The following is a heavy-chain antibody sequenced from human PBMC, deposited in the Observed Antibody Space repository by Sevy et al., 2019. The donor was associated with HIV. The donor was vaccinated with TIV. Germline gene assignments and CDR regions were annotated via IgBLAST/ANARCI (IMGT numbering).Heavy chain of an antibody. V-gene: IGHV4-4*07. CDR3: ARDSDPSVVAATPYGMDV. J-gene: IGHJ6*02. D-gene: IGHD2-15*01. CDR2: IYTSGST. CDR1: GGSISSYY. Sequence: SETLSLTCTVSGGSISSYYWSWIRQPAGKGLEWIGRIYTSGSTNYNPSLKSRVTMSVDTSKNQFSLKLSSVTAADTAVYYCARDSDPSVVAATPYGMDVWGLGTTVTVSS.